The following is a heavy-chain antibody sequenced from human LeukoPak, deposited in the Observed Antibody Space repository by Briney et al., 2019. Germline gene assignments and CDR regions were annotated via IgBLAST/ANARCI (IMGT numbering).Heavy chain of an antibody. CDR1: GFTFSTYG. D-gene: IGHD6-19*01. V-gene: IGHV3-30*02. CDR2: IRYDGSEG. Sequence: GGSLRLSCAAPGFTFSTYGMHWVRQAPGKGLDWVAFIRYDGSEGYYADSVKDRFTVSRDNSKNRMYLQMNSLRAEDTAIYYCAKVGYGWYEVDYWGQGTLVTVSS. CDR3: AKVGYGWYEVDY. J-gene: IGHJ4*02.